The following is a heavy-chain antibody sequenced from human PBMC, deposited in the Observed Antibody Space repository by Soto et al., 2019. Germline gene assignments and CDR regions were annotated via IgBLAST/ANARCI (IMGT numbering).Heavy chain of an antibody. CDR1: GFTFDDYT. CDR2: ISWDGGST. Sequence: PGGTPRISCAASGFTFDDYTMHWVRQAPGKGMEWVSLISWDGGSTYYADSVKGRFTISRDNSKNSLYLQMNSLRTEHTALYYFSIAGYSYGSIDYCCQRPLVTV. V-gene: IGHV3-43*01. CDR3: SIAGYSYGSIDY. D-gene: IGHD5-18*01. J-gene: IGHJ4*02.